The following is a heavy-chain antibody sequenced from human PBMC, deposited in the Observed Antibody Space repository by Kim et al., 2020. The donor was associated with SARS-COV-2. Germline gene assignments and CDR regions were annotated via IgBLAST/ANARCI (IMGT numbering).Heavy chain of an antibody. D-gene: IGHD3-3*01. J-gene: IGHJ4*02. Sequence: GGSLRLSCAVSGFTFSDYYFSWIRQAPGKGLEWVSYISSSGNTIYYADSVKGRFTISRDKAKNSLYLQMNSLRAEDTAVYYCARGTRNLYDFWTNQLFDYWGQGTLVTVSS. CDR2: ISSSGNTI. CDR1: GFTFSDYY. CDR3: ARGTRNLYDFWTNQLFDY. V-gene: IGHV3-11*01.